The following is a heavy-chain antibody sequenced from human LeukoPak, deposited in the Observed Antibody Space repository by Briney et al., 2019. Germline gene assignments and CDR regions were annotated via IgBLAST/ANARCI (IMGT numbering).Heavy chain of an antibody. CDR1: GYSISSGYY. D-gene: IGHD6-13*01. J-gene: IGHJ4*02. CDR3: ARGGYSSSQYYFDY. Sequence: SETLSLTCAVSGYSISSGYYWGWIRQPPEKGLEWIGSIYHSGSTYYNPSLKSRVTISVDTSKNQFSLKLSSVTAADTAVYYCARGGYSSSQYYFDYWGQGTLVTVSS. CDR2: IYHSGST. V-gene: IGHV4-38-2*01.